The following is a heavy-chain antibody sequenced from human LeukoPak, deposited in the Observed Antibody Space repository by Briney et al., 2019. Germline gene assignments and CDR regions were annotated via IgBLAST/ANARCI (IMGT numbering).Heavy chain of an antibody. V-gene: IGHV1-24*01. CDR2: FDPEDGET. Sequence: ASVKVSCKVSGYTLTELSMHWVQQAPGKGLEWMGGFDPEDGETIYAQKFQGRVTMTEDTSTDTAYMELSSLRSEDTAVYYCAAFPITMIVVVITTPFDYWGQGTLVTVSS. D-gene: IGHD3-22*01. CDR3: AAFPITMIVVVITTPFDY. J-gene: IGHJ4*02. CDR1: GYTLTELS.